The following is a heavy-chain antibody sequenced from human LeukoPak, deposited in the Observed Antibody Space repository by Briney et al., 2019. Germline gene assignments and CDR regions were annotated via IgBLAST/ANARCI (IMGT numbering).Heavy chain of an antibody. J-gene: IGHJ4*02. CDR3: ARDHYYDGSGYCSY. D-gene: IGHD3-22*01. CDR1: GYTFTSYG. CDR2: ISAYNGNT. V-gene: IGHV1-18*01. Sequence: ASVKVSCKASGYTFTSYGISWVRQAPGQGLEWMGWISAYNGNTNYAQKLQGRVTMTTDTSTSTAYMELRSLRSDDTAVYYCARDHYYDGSGYCSYWGQGTLVTVSS.